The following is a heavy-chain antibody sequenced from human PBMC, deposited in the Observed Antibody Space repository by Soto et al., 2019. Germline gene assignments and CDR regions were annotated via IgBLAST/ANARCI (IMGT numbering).Heavy chain of an antibody. V-gene: IGHV3-21*01. J-gene: IGHJ4*02. Sequence: EVQLVESGGGLVKPGGSLRLSCAASGFTFSSYSMNWVRQAPGKGLEWVSSISSSSSYIYYADSVKGRFTISRDNAKNSLYLQMNSRRAEDTAVYYCARNEDIVVVVAATPLSSFDYWGQGTLVTVSS. CDR2: ISSSSSYI. D-gene: IGHD2-15*01. CDR1: GFTFSSYS. CDR3: ARNEDIVVVVAATPLSSFDY.